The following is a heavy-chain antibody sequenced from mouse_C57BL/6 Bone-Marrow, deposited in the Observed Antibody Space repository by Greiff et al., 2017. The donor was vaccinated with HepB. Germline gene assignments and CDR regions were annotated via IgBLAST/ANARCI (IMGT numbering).Heavy chain of an antibody. D-gene: IGHD1-1*01. CDR2: INPNNGGT. CDR1: GYTFTDYY. J-gene: IGHJ3*01. Sequence: VQLQQSGPELVKPGASVKISCKASGYTFTDYYMNWVKQSHGKSLEWIGDINPNNGGTSYNQKFKGKATLTVDKSSSTAYMELRSLTSEDSAVYYCARDYYGSPSVAYWGQGTLVTVSA. CDR3: ARDYYGSPSVAY. V-gene: IGHV1-26*01.